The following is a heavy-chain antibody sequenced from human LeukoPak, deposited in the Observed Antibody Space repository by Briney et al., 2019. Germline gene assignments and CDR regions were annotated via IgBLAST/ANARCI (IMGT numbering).Heavy chain of an antibody. CDR2: IYYDGSNE. CDR3: ARDTFYSTGAYGLDV. V-gene: IGHV3-33*01. CDR1: GFIFSSYG. Sequence: PGGSLRLSCAASGFIFSSYGMHWVRQAPGKGLEWVAVIYYDGSNEYYADSVRGRFTISRDNSKNTLFLRMNSLRAEDTAVYYCARDTFYSTGAYGLDVWGQGTTVTVSS. D-gene: IGHD2-8*02. J-gene: IGHJ6*02.